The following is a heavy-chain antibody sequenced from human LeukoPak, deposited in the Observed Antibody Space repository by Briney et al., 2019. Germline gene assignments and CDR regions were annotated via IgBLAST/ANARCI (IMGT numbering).Heavy chain of an antibody. V-gene: IGHV1-18*01. D-gene: IGHD3-22*01. CDR3: AGDSYDSSGYYPDY. Sequence: ASVKVSCKASGYTFTNYGISWVRQAPGQGLEWMGWISAHNGNTKNAQKFQGRVTLTTDTSTSTAYMELRSLRSDDTAVYYCAGDSYDSSGYYPDYWGQGTLVTVSS. J-gene: IGHJ4*02. CDR2: ISAHNGNT. CDR1: GYTFTNYG.